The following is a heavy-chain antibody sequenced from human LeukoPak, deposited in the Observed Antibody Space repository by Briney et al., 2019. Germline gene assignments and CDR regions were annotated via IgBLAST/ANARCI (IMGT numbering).Heavy chain of an antibody. Sequence: PGGSLRLSCAASGFTFGSFEVNWVRQAPGKGLEWVSYISDSGTTIYYADSVKGRFTISRDNAKNSLYLQMNSLRAEDTAVYYCATVGSTGYFDYWGLGTLVTVSS. J-gene: IGHJ4*02. V-gene: IGHV3-48*03. D-gene: IGHD2-2*01. CDR3: ATVGSTGYFDY. CDR2: ISDSGTTI. CDR1: GFTFGSFE.